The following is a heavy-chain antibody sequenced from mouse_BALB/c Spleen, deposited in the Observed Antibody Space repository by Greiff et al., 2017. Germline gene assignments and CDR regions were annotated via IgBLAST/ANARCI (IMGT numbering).Heavy chain of an antibody. Sequence: QVQLKESGPGLVAPSQSLSITCTVSGFSLTGYGVNWVRQPPGKGLEWLGMIWGDGSTDYNSALKSRLSISKDNSKSQVFLKMNSLQTDDTARYYCARDNYGSSYYFDYWGQGTTLTVSS. CDR1: GFSLTGYG. J-gene: IGHJ2*01. CDR3: ARDNYGSSYYFDY. CDR2: IWGDGST. V-gene: IGHV2-6-7*01. D-gene: IGHD1-1*01.